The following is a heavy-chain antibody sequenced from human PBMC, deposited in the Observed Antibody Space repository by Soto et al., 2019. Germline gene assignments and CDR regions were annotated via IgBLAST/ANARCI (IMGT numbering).Heavy chain of an antibody. CDR2: IYPGDSDT. D-gene: IGHD2-2*01. CDR3: ARQGGYCSSTSCHLYGMDV. V-gene: IGHV5-51*01. Sequence: GESLKISCKGSGYSFTSYWIGWVRQMPGKGLEWMGIIYPGDSDTRYSPSFQGQVTISADKSISTAYTQWSSLKASDTAMYYCARQGGYCSSTSCHLYGMDVWGQGTTVTVSS. J-gene: IGHJ6*02. CDR1: GYSFTSYW.